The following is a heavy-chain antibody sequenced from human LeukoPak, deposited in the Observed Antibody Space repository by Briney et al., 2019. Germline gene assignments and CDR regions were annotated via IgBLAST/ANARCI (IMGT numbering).Heavy chain of an antibody. D-gene: IGHD6-13*01. CDR3: ARDPPQPYSPFDY. CDR1: GGSISRGSYY. V-gene: IGHV4-61*02. Sequence: PSETLSLTCVVSGGSISRGSYYWNWIRQPAGKGLEWMGRIYNSGSTNYNPSLKSRVTISADMSRNQLSLQLTSVTAADTAMYYCARDPPQPYSPFDYWGQGTLVTVSS. CDR2: IYNSGST. J-gene: IGHJ4*02.